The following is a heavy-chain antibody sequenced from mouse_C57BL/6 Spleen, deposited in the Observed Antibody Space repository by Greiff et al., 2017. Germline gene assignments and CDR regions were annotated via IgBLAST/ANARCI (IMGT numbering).Heavy chain of an antibody. J-gene: IGHJ4*01. Sequence: VQLQQSGPELVKPGASVKISCKASGYSFTSYYIHWVKQRPGQGLEWIGWIYPGSGNTKYNEKFKGKDTLTADTSSSTAYMQLSSLTSEDSAVYYCARRTTVVATEGAMDYWGQGTSVTVSS. CDR2: IYPGSGNT. D-gene: IGHD1-1*01. CDR1: GYSFTSYY. CDR3: ARRTTVVATEGAMDY. V-gene: IGHV1-66*01.